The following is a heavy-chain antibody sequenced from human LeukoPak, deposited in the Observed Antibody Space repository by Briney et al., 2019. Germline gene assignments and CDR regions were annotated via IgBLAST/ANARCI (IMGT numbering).Heavy chain of an antibody. Sequence: RASVKSSCTASVGTFSSYAISWVRHAPVHGLERMGWISAYNGNTNYAQKLQGRVTMTTDTSTSTAYMELRSMRSDDTAVYYCARSFLEWLTNTTEDYWGQGTLVTVSS. D-gene: IGHD3-3*01. J-gene: IGHJ4*02. CDR2: ISAYNGNT. CDR1: VGTFSSYA. V-gene: IGHV1-18*01. CDR3: ARSFLEWLTNTTEDY.